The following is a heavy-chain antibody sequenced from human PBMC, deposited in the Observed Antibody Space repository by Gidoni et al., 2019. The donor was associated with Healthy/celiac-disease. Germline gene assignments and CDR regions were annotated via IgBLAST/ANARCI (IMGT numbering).Heavy chain of an antibody. CDR3: ARGGGVYSGYEGRSYFDY. Sequence: QVQLQQSGPGLVKPSQTLSLTCAISGDSVSSNSAAWNWIRQSPSRGLEWLGRTYYRSKWYNEYAVSVKIRITINPDTSKTPFSLQLDSVTPEDTAVDYCARGGGVYSGYEGRSYFDYWGQGTLVTVSS. CDR2: TYYRSKWYN. J-gene: IGHJ4*02. V-gene: IGHV6-1*01. CDR1: GDSVSSNSAA. D-gene: IGHD5-12*01.